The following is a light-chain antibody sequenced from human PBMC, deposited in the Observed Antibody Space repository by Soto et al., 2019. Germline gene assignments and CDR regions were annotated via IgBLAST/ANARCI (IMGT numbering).Light chain of an antibody. CDR2: LGS. CDR1: QSLLHSSGYNY. J-gene: IGKJ2*03. CDR3: MQALQTPRYS. Sequence: DLVMTQSPLSLPVTPGEPASISCRSSQSLLHSSGYNYLDWYLQKPGQSPQLLIYLGSNRASGVPDRFSGSGSGTDFTLEISRVEAEDVGVYYCMQALQTPRYSFGQGTKLEIK. V-gene: IGKV2-28*01.